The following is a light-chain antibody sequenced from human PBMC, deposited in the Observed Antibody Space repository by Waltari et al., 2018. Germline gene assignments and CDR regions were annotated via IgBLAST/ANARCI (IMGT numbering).Light chain of an antibody. CDR2: VVI. J-gene: IGLJ1*01. CDR3: CSYSGSGSFPYV. CDR1: SNNIGFYAL. Sequence: QSALTQPASVSGSPGQSITISCTGSSNNIGFYALVSWYQQHPGKAPKLIIFVVIKRPSGVSDRFAGSKSVNPASLTISGLQTEDDADYYCCSYSGSGSFPYVFGPGTRVAVL. V-gene: IGLV2-23*02.